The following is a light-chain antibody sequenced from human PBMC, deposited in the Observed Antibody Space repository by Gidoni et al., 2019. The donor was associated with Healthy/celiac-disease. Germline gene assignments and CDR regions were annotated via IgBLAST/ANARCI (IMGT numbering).Light chain of an antibody. Sequence: QSALTQPASVSGSPGQSSTISCTGTSSDVGSYNLVSWYQQHPGKAPQLMIYEGSKRPSGVSNRFSGSKSGNTASLTISGLQAEDEADYYCCSYAGSSTFVVFGGGTKLTVL. CDR1: SSDVGSYNL. CDR3: CSYAGSSTFVV. V-gene: IGLV2-23*03. J-gene: IGLJ2*01. CDR2: EGS.